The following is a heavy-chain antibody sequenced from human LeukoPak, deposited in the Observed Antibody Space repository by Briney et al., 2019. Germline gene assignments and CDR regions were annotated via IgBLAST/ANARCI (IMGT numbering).Heavy chain of an antibody. CDR2: ISYDGSNK. CDR3: AKDPCSGGSCYSFDY. Sequence: GRSLRLSCAASGFTFSSYAMHWVRQAPGKGLEWVAVISYDGSNKYYADSVKGRFTISRDNSKNTLYLQMSSLRAEDTAVYYCAKDPCSGGSCYSFDYWGQGTLVTVSS. V-gene: IGHV3-30-3*01. D-gene: IGHD2-15*01. J-gene: IGHJ4*02. CDR1: GFTFSSYA.